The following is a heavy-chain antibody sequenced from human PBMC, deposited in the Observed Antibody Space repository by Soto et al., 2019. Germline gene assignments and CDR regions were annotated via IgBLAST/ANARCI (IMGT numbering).Heavy chain of an antibody. D-gene: IGHD2-8*01. V-gene: IGHV3-23*01. CDR1: GFTVSSHA. CDR2: ISGSGDGT. J-gene: IGHJ6*02. CDR3: TKSRRSILMVYGFGGMDV. Sequence: PVGPLSLSCAASGFTVSSHAMSWVRQAPWKGLEWVSSISGSGDGTYYGDSVKGRFTISRDSSSSTLYLQMNNLRGEDTAVYFCTKSRRSILMVYGFGGMDVWGQGTTVTVSS.